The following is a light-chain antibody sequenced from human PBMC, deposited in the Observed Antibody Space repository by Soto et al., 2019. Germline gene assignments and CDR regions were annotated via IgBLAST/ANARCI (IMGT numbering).Light chain of an antibody. V-gene: IGKV3-15*01. CDR2: GAS. Sequence: EIVMTQSPATLSVSPGERATLSCRASQSVSSNLAWYQQKPGQAPRLLIYGASTRATGIPARFSGSGSGTEFTLTISSLQSEDFAVYYCQQYNNWPPKITFGPGTRLEIK. CDR3: QQYNNWPPKIT. CDR1: QSVSSN. J-gene: IGKJ5*01.